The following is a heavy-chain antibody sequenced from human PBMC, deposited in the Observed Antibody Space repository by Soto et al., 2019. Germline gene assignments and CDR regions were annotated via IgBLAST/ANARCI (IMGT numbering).Heavy chain of an antibody. J-gene: IGHJ5*02. CDR2: IYYSGST. Sequence: SETLSLTCTVSGGSISSCGYYWSWIRQHPGKGLEWIGYIYYSGSTYYNPSLKSRVTISVDTSKNQFSLKLSSVTAADTAVYYCARGDVRTPFDFWSGNYRLDPWGQGTLVTVSS. V-gene: IGHV4-31*03. CDR3: ARGDVRTPFDFWSGNYRLDP. CDR1: GGSISSCGYY. D-gene: IGHD3-3*01.